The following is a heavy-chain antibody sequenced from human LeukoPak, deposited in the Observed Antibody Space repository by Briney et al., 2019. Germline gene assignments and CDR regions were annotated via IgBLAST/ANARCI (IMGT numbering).Heavy chain of an antibody. D-gene: IGHD2-15*01. CDR1: GYTFTVYY. J-gene: IGHJ4*02. CDR2: INCNSGGT. V-gene: IGHV1-2*02. CDR3: ARDLITVATPYFDY. Sequence: ASVTVSFTASGYTFTVYYMHWVRQAPGQGLEWMGWINCNSGGTKYSQKFQGRVTMTRDTSISTVYMELNSLRSDDTAVYYCARDLITVATPYFDYWGQGTLVTVSS.